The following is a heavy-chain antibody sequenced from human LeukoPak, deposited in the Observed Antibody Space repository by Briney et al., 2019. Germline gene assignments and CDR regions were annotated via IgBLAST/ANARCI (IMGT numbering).Heavy chain of an antibody. D-gene: IGHD6-13*01. CDR3: ARGLQPVPYYYGMDV. V-gene: IGHV4-39*07. CDR2: IYYSGST. CDR1: GVSISSNNYY. J-gene: IGHJ6*02. Sequence: SETLSLTCPVSGVSISSNNYYWGWIRQPPGNRLEWIGSIYYSGSTFYNPSPKSRVTISVDTSKNQFSLKLSSVIAADTAVYYCARGLQPVPYYYGMDVWGQGTTVTVSS.